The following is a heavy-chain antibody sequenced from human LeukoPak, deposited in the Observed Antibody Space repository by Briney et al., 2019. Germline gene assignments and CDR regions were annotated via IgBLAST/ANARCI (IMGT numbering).Heavy chain of an antibody. J-gene: IGHJ4*02. Sequence: GASVKVSCKASGGTFSSYATSWVRQAPGQGLEWMGGIIPIFGTANYAQKFQGRVTITADESTSTAYMELSSLRSEDTAVYYCARGYYDFWSGYYRAYYFDYWGQGTLVTVSS. V-gene: IGHV1-69*13. CDR1: GGTFSSYA. D-gene: IGHD3-3*01. CDR3: ARGYYDFWSGYYRAYYFDY. CDR2: IIPIFGTA.